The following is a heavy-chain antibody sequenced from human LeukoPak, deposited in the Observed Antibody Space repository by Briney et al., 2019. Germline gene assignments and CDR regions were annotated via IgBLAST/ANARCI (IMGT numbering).Heavy chain of an antibody. D-gene: IGHD1-14*01. CDR2: IYHSGST. CDR1: GGSISSGGYS. V-gene: IGHV4-30-2*01. Sequence: SETLSLTCTVSGGSISSGGYSWSWIRQPPGKGLEWIGYIYHSGSTYYNPSLKSRVTISVDRSMNQFSLKLSSVTAADTAVYYCARVRNQSKYRNQNWFDPWGQGTLVTVSS. CDR3: ARVRNQSKYRNQNWFDP. J-gene: IGHJ5*02.